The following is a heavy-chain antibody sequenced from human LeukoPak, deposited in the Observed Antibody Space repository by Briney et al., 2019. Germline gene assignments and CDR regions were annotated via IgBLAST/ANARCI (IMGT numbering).Heavy chain of an antibody. V-gene: IGHV4-31*03. Sequence: SETLSLTCTVSGGSINSGGYYWSWIRQHPGKGLEWIGYIYYSGSTYYNPSLKSRVTISVDTSKKQFSLKLSSVTAADTAVYYCARGGRLGRDYWGQGTLVTVSS. CDR2: IYYSGST. D-gene: IGHD6-19*01. CDR3: ARGGRLGRDY. J-gene: IGHJ4*02. CDR1: GGSINSGGYY.